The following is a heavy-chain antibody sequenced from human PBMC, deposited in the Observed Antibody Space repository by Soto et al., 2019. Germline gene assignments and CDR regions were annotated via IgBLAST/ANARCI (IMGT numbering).Heavy chain of an antibody. V-gene: IGHV3-23*01. CDR3: AKDFRYDYIWGSYRRHEFDY. CDR1: GFTFSSYA. Sequence: GGSLRLSCAASGFTFSSYAMSWVRQAPGKGLEWVSAISGSGGSTYYADSVKGRFTISRDNSKNTLYLQMNSLRAEDTAVYYCAKDFRYDYIWGSYRRHEFDYWGQGTLVTVSS. J-gene: IGHJ4*02. CDR2: ISGSGGST. D-gene: IGHD3-16*02.